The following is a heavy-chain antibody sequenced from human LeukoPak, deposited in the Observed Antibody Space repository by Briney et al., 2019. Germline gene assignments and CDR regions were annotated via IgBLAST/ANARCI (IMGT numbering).Heavy chain of an antibody. V-gene: IGHV1-18*04. Sequence: ASVTVSCKASGYSFTSYDISWVRQAPGQGLDWMGWITPYNGNTDYGQKVQGRVTMTADTSTSTAYMELRRLISDDTASYYCASLNYAANFLDSWGRGPLVPVPS. J-gene: IGHJ4*02. CDR3: ASLNYAANFLDS. D-gene: IGHD2-15*01. CDR1: GYSFTSYD. CDR2: ITPYNGNT.